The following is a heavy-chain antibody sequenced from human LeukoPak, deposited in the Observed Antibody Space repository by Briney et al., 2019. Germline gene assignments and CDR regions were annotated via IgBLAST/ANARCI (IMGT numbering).Heavy chain of an antibody. Sequence: SETLSLTCTVSGGSISSYYWSWIRQPPGKGLEWIGYIYSSGTTNYNPSLKSRVTISLDTSKNQFSPKLSSVTAADTAVYYCARSNMYSSSWYDYFDYWGQGTLVTVSS. V-gene: IGHV4-59*01. CDR2: IYSSGTT. J-gene: IGHJ4*02. CDR3: ARSNMYSSSWYDYFDY. CDR1: GGSISSYY. D-gene: IGHD6-13*01.